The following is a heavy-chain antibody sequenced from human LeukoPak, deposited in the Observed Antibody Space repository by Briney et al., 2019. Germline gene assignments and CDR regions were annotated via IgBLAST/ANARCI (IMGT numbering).Heavy chain of an antibody. CDR1: GFTFSSYE. CDR3: ARDPRTVRI. D-gene: IGHD1-1*01. Sequence: GSLRLSCAASGFTFSSYEMNWVRQAPGKGLEWLSYISGNGGVIQYADSVKGRFTISRDNAKNLLYLQMDSLRVEDTAIYYCARDPRTVRIWGQGTLVTVSS. J-gene: IGHJ4*02. V-gene: IGHV3-48*03. CDR2: ISGNGGVI.